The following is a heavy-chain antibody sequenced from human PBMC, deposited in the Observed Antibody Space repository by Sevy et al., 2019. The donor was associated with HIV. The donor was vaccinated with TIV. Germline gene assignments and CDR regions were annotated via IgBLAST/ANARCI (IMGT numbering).Heavy chain of an antibody. V-gene: IGHV1-2*02. CDR1: GYTFTGYS. D-gene: IGHD3-22*01. Sequence: ASVKVSCKASGYTFTGYSMHWVRQAPGQGLEWMGWINPNSGGTNYAQKFQGRVTMTRDTSISTAYMELSRLRSDETAVYYCAGGWNSDYYDSSGPNWFDSWGQGTLVTVSS. J-gene: IGHJ5*01. CDR3: AGGWNSDYYDSSGPNWFDS. CDR2: INPNSGGT.